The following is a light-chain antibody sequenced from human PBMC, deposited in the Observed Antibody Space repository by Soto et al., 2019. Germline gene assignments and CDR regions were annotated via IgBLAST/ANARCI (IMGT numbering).Light chain of an antibody. J-gene: IGKJ1*01. CDR3: QQYGSSPQT. CDR1: QSLSSSY. V-gene: IGKV3-20*01. Sequence: IVLTPSPGTPFFSPRGRATLSRRARQSLSSSYLAWYQQKPGQAPRLLIYGASGRATDIPDRFSGSGSGTDFALTISRLEPEDFAVYYCQQYGSSPQTFGQGTKVDIK. CDR2: GAS.